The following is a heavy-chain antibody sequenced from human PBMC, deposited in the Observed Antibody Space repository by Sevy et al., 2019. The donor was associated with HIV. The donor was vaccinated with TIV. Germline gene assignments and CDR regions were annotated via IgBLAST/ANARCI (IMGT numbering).Heavy chain of an antibody. CDR3: TRWKGAKSIFDY. J-gene: IGHJ4*02. D-gene: IGHD1-1*01. CDR2: LKQRAYGGTL. Sequence: GGSLRLSCTASGFIFGDYAMSWVRQAPGKGLEWVAFLKQRAYGGTLDYAASVKGRFTISRDDSKSVAHLQMNDLKTEDTAIYYCTRWKGAKSIFDYWGQGALVTVSS. V-gene: IGHV3-49*04. CDR1: GFIFGDYA.